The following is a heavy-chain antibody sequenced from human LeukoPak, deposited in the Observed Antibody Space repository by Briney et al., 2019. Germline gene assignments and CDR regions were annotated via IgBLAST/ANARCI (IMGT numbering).Heavy chain of an antibody. CDR2: LRGDGET. CDR3: AKANWVSNADAVL. V-gene: IGHV3-23*01. CDR1: GFTFSNYA. J-gene: IGHJ4*02. D-gene: IGHD3-3*02. Sequence: GGSLRLSCVASGFTFSNYAMSWVRQAPGRGLEWVSSLRGDGETFYADSAKGRFTLSRDESRNMVFLQLHSLRVKDTAVYFCAKANWVSNADAVLWGQGTLVTVSS.